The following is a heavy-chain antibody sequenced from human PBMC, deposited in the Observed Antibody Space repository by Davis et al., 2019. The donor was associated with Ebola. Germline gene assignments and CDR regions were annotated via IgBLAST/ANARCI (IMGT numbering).Heavy chain of an antibody. CDR1: GITFSRHS. J-gene: IGHJ3*02. CDR2: ISGGGDST. D-gene: IGHD5-18*01. Sequence: GESLKISCAASGITFSRHSMHWVRQAPGKGLEWVAFISGGGDSTFYADSLRGRFSISRDNAENSLYLQMNSLKIEDTAVYYCVRGGYTAMVPRALDIWGQGTTVTVSS. V-gene: IGHV3-21*04. CDR3: VRGGYTAMVPRALDI.